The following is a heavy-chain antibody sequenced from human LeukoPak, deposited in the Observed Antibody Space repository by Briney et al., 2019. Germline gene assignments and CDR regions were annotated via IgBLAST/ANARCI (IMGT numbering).Heavy chain of an antibody. CDR1: GYTFTSYA. V-gene: IGHV1-3*01. D-gene: IGHD1-14*01. J-gene: IGHJ3*02. Sequence: GASVRVSCKASGYTFTSYAMHWVRQAPGQRLEWMGWTNAGNGNTKYSQKFQGGVTITRDTSASTAYMELSSLRSEDTAVYYCARDLAPRKEPNAFDIWGQGTMVTVSS. CDR3: ARDLAPRKEPNAFDI. CDR2: TNAGNGNT.